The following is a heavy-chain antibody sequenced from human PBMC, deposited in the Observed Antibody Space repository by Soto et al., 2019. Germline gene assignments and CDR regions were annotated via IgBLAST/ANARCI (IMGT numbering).Heavy chain of an antibody. Sequence: PSETLSLTCTASGGSISSYYWSWIRQPPGKGLEWIGYIYYSGSTNYNPSLKSRVTISVDTSKNQFSLKLSSVNAADTAVYYCARDLTYYDSSATAGAFEIWGQGTMVTVSS. CDR3: ARDLTYYDSSATAGAFEI. D-gene: IGHD3-22*01. V-gene: IGHV4-59*01. J-gene: IGHJ3*02. CDR1: GGSISSYY. CDR2: IYYSGST.